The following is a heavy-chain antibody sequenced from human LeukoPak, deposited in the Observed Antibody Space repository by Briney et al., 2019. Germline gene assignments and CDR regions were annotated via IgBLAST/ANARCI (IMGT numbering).Heavy chain of an antibody. CDR3: ARDGTGILYYYYGMDV. J-gene: IGHJ6*02. D-gene: IGHD1-7*01. V-gene: IGHV4-4*02. Sequence: SETLSLTCAVSGGSISSSNWWSWVRQPPGKGLEWIGEIYHSGSTNYNPSLKSRVTISVDKSKNQFSLKLSSVTAADTAVYYCARDGTGILYYYYGMDVWGQGTTVTVSS. CDR1: GGSISSSNW. CDR2: IYHSGST.